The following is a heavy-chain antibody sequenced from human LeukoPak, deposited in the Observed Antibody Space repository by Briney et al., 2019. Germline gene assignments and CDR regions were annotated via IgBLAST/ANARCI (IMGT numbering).Heavy chain of an antibody. CDR1: GFTFSSYA. Sequence: PGGSLRLSCAASGFTFSSYAMSWVRQAPGKGLEWASAISGSGGSTYYADSVKGRFTISRDNSKNTLYLQMNSLRAEDTAVYYCAKTPTYYDFWSGYYFDYWGQGTLVTVSS. CDR3: AKTPTYYDFWSGYYFDY. J-gene: IGHJ4*02. D-gene: IGHD3-3*01. V-gene: IGHV3-23*01. CDR2: ISGSGGST.